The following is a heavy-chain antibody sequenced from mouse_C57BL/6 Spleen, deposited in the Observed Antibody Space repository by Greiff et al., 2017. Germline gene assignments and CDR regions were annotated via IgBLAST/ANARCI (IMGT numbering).Heavy chain of an antibody. CDR3: ARSTVVAPGWYFDV. CDR2: INPNNGGT. Sequence: EVQLQQSGPELVKPGASVKIPCKASGYTFTDHNMDWVKQSHGKSLEWIGDINPNNGGTIYNQKFKGKATLTVDKSSSTAYMELRSLTSEDTAVYYCARSTVVAPGWYFDVWGTGTTVTVSS. J-gene: IGHJ1*03. D-gene: IGHD1-1*01. V-gene: IGHV1-18*01. CDR1: GYTFTDHN.